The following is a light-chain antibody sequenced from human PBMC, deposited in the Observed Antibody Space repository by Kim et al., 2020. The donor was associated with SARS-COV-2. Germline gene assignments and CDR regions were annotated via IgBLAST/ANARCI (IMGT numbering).Light chain of an antibody. J-gene: IGLJ3*02. CDR1: TSNIGNNG. CDR2: YDD. Sequence: ELTQPPSVSEAPRQRFTISCSGSTSNIGNNGVNWYHQVPGKPPKLLIYYDDLLPLGVSDRFSGSKSGTSASLAISGLLSNDECVYYCPVCDGSLNVWV. V-gene: IGLV1-36*01. CDR3: PVCDGSLNVWV.